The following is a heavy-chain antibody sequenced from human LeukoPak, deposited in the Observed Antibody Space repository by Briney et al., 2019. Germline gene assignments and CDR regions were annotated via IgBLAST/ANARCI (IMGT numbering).Heavy chain of an antibody. V-gene: IGHV4-30-2*01. D-gene: IGHD1-1*01. J-gene: IGHJ4*02. Sequence: SETLSLTCTVSGGSISSGGYYWSWIRQPPGKGLEWIGYIYHSGSTYYNPSLKSRVTISVDTSKNQFSLKLSSVTAADTAVYYCARLLERRTLTTFFDYWGQGTLVTVSS. CDR3: ARLLERRTLTTFFDY. CDR1: GGSISSGGYY. CDR2: IYHSGST.